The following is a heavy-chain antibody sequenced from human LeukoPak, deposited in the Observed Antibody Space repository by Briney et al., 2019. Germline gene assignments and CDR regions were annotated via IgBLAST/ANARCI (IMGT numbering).Heavy chain of an antibody. CDR3: AKGNSRIAAAGTYDY. J-gene: IGHJ4*02. D-gene: IGHD6-13*01. CDR2: ISGSGGST. Sequence: ISGSGGSTYYADSVKARFTISRDNSKNTLYLQMNSLRAEDTAVYYCAKGNSRIAAAGTYDYWGQGTLVTVSS. V-gene: IGHV3-23*01.